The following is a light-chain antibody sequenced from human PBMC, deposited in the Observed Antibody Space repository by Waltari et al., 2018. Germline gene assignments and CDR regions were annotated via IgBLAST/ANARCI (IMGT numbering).Light chain of an antibody. CDR1: SSDVGGYNY. J-gene: IGLJ2*01. CDR3: CSYAGSVV. Sequence: QSALTQPASVSGSPGQSITISCTGTSSDVGGYNYVSWYQQHPGKAPKLMIYDVSKRSSGVSHRFSGSKSGTTASLTISGLQAEDEADYYCCSYAGSVVFGGGTKLTVL. V-gene: IGLV2-23*02. CDR2: DVS.